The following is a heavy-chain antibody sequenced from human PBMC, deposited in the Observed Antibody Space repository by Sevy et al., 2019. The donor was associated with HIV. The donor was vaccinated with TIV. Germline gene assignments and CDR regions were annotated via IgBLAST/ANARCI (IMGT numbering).Heavy chain of an antibody. Sequence: ASVKVSCKVSGYTLTELSMHWVRQAPGKGLEWMGGFDPEDGETIYAQTFQGRVTMTEDTSTDTAYMELSSLRSEDTAVYYCATETPYYYGSGSPNWGQGTLVTVSS. CDR3: ATETPYYYGSGSPN. J-gene: IGHJ4*02. CDR1: GYTLTELS. CDR2: FDPEDGET. D-gene: IGHD3-10*01. V-gene: IGHV1-24*01.